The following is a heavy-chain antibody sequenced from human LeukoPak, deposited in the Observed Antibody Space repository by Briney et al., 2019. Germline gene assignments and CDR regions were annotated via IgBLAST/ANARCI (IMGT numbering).Heavy chain of an antibody. J-gene: IGHJ4*02. Sequence: PGGSLRLSCAAPGFIFHDYAIHWVRHAPGKGLEWVSLISGDGGSTFYADSVKGRFTISRGNSKNSLYLQMNSLRSDDTALYYCARESESSGWYDYWGQGTLVTVSS. CDR3: ARESESSGWYDY. CDR1: GFIFHDYA. CDR2: ISGDGGST. D-gene: IGHD6-19*01. V-gene: IGHV3-43*02.